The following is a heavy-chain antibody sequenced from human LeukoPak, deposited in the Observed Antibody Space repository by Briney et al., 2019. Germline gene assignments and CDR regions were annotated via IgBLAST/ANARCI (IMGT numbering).Heavy chain of an antibody. CDR3: ARRGTVTDGSFDY. V-gene: IGHV4-59*08. D-gene: IGHD4-17*01. J-gene: IGHJ4*02. CDR1: GGSISSYY. CDR2: IYYSGST. Sequence: SETLSLTCTVSGGSISSYYWSWIRQPPGKGLEWIGYIYYSGSTNYNPSLKGRVTISVDTSKNQFSLKLSSVTAADTAVYYCARRGTVTDGSFDYWGQGTLFSVSS.